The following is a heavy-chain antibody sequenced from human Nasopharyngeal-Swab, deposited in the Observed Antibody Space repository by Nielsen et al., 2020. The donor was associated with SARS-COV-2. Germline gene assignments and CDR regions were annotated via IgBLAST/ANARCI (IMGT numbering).Heavy chain of an antibody. D-gene: IGHD4-17*01. Sequence: GESLKISCAASGFTFSDYWMHWVRQAPGKGLTWVSRINTDGYMTTYADSVKGRFTISRDNAKNTLYLQMNSLRAEDTGVYYCARDKTTVTKPPTWGHGSLVTVSS. CDR1: GFTFSDYW. CDR2: INTDGYMT. J-gene: IGHJ5*01. CDR3: ARDKTTVTKPPT. V-gene: IGHV3-74*01.